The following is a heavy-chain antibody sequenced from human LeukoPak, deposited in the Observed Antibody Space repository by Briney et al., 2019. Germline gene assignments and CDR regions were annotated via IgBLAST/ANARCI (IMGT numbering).Heavy chain of an antibody. Sequence: GGSLRLSCAASAFTFSSYNMNWVRQAPGKGLEWVSGITPSGSISYYADSVKGRFTMSRDNSKNTVSLHMNSLRAEDTALYYCARDLDWGAFDAWGQGTLVIVSS. CDR3: ARDLDWGAFDA. J-gene: IGHJ5*02. CDR1: AFTFSSYN. CDR2: ITPSGSIS. V-gene: IGHV3-23*01. D-gene: IGHD3-9*01.